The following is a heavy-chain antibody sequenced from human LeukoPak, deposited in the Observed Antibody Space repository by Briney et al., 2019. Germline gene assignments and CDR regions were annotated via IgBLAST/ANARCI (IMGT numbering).Heavy chain of an antibody. J-gene: IGHJ4*02. CDR1: GYIFTNYD. V-gene: IGHV1-8*01. D-gene: IGHD3-16*02. Sequence: ASVKVSCKASGYIFTNYDINWVRQAAGQGLEWVGWVNPNGKRVYAQKFQGRVTLSTDSSISTAYMELTSLRSDGTAVYYCAKGLRSDFWGQGTLVSVSS. CDR2: VNPNGKR. CDR3: AKGLRSDF.